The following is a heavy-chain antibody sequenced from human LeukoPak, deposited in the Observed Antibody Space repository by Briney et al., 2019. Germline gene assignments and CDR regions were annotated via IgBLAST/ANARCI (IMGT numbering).Heavy chain of an antibody. Sequence: ASVKVSCKVSGYSFTSNYIHWVRQAPGQGLEWMGMIYPRDGSTSYAQRFQDRVTVTRDTSTSTVHMELSGLRSEDTAVYYCAKNVRDTGTFDYWGQGTLVTVSS. J-gene: IGHJ4*02. CDR2: IYPRDGST. CDR1: GYSFTSNY. V-gene: IGHV1-46*01. D-gene: IGHD5-18*01. CDR3: AKNVRDTGTFDY.